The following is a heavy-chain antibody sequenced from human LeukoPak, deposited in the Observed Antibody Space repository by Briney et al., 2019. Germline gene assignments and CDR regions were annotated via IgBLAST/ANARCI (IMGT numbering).Heavy chain of an antibody. Sequence: GGSLRLSCAASGFTFSSYAMSWVRQAPGKGLEWVSAISGRGGSTYYADSVKGLFTISRDNSKNTLYLQMNSLRAEDTAVYYFAKENVTYYDTADSSQVPWSLDTWGRGPLFTVS. CDR3: AKENVTYYDTADSSQVPWSLDT. J-gene: IGHJ2*01. V-gene: IGHV3-23*01. CDR2: ISGRGGST. D-gene: IGHD3-22*01. CDR1: GFTFSSYA.